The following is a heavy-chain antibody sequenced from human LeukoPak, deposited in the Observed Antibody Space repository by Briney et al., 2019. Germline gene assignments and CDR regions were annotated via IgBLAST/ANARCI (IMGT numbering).Heavy chain of an antibody. J-gene: IGHJ4*02. V-gene: IGHV3-23*01. CDR2: ISGSGGST. CDR1: VVTFSGYA. Sequence: PGGSLRLSCAASVVTFSGYAMSWVRQAPGKGLEWVSAISGSGGSTYYADSVKGRFTISRDNSKNTLYLQMNSLRAEDTAVYDCANVVYDRSGYYFYYWGQGTLVTVSS. CDR3: ANVVYDRSGYYFYY. D-gene: IGHD3-22*01.